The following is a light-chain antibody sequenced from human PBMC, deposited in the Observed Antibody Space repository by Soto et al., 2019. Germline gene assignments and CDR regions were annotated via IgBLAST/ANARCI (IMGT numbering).Light chain of an antibody. CDR1: QDITNY. V-gene: IGKV1-33*01. Sequence: IQRTQSPSSLAASVGDRVPISCQASQDITNYLNWYQQRPGKAPKLLIYDASNLETGVPSRFSGSGSGTDFTFTINSLQPEDIATYFCQQYDNVPITFGQGTRLEIK. CDR3: QQYDNVPIT. CDR2: DAS. J-gene: IGKJ5*01.